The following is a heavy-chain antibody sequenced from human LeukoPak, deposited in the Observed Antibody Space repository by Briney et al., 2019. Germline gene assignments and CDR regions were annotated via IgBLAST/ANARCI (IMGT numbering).Heavy chain of an antibody. D-gene: IGHD3-10*01. CDR3: ARIPLSGSYYLDFDY. CDR1: GYTFTSYG. J-gene: IGHJ4*02. V-gene: IGHV1-18*01. Sequence: GASVKVSCKASGYTFTSYGISWVRQAPGQGLEWMGWISAYNGNTNYAQKLQGRATMTTDTSTSTAYMELRSLRSDDTAVYYCARIPLSGSYYLDFDYWGQGTLVTVSS. CDR2: ISAYNGNT.